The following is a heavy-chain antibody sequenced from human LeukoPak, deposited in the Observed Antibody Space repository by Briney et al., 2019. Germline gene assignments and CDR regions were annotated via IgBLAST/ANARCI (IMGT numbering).Heavy chain of an antibody. CDR3: ATARDYYDSSGYSYYFDY. J-gene: IGHJ4*02. Sequence: ASVKVSFKVSGYTLTELSMHWVRQAHGKGLEWMGGFDPEDGETIYAQKFQGRVTMTEDTSTDTAYMELTSLRSEDTAVYYCATARDYYDSSGYSYYFDYWGQGTLVTVSS. D-gene: IGHD3-22*01. V-gene: IGHV1-24*01. CDR2: FDPEDGET. CDR1: GYTLTELS.